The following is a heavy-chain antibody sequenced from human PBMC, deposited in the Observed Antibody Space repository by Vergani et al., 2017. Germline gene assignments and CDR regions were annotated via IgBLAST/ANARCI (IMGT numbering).Heavy chain of an antibody. CDR1: GGTFSSYA. CDR2: INPSGGST. CDR3: ARGYSYGSPFDY. J-gene: IGHJ4*02. V-gene: IGHV1-46*01. D-gene: IGHD5-18*01. Sequence: QVQLVQSGAEVKKPGSSVKVSCKASGGTFSSYAISWVRQAPGQGLEWMGIINPSGGSTSSAQKFQGRVTMTRDTSTSTVYMELGSLRSEDTAVYYCARGYSYGSPFDYGGQGTLVTVSS.